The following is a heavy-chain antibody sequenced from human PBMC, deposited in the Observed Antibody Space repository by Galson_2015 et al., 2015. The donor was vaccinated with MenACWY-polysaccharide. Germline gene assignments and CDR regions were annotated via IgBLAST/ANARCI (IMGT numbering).Heavy chain of an antibody. CDR3: SKDVQANAVATASAPGVPTDA. CDR1: GLTFSHYA. Sequence: SMRLSCAASGLTFSHYAMPWVRQAPGKGLEWVASISGGGSLKYYADSVKGRFNVSRDNFKDTLHLEMTSMRPERTAIYYCSKDVQANAVATASAPGVPTDAWGQGTLVTFSS. CDR2: ISGGGSLK. J-gene: IGHJ4*02. V-gene: IGHV3-23*01. D-gene: IGHD2-8*01.